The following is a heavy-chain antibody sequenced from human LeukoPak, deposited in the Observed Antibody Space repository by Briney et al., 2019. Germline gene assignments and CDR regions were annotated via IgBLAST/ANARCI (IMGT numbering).Heavy chain of an antibody. CDR1: NGSITSSAFD. J-gene: IGHJ5*02. V-gene: IGHV4-39*07. D-gene: IGHD6-13*01. CDR2: ILYSGST. CDR3: ARRSSSRRTYNWFDP. Sequence: PSETLSLTCTVSNGSITSSAFDWGWIRQPPGKGLEWIGSILYSGSTNYNPSLKSRVTISVDTSKNQFSLKLSSVTAADTAVYYCARRSSSRRTYNWFDPWGQGTLVTVSS.